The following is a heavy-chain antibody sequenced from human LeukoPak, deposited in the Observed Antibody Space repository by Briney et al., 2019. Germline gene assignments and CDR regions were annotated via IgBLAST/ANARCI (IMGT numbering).Heavy chain of an antibody. J-gene: IGHJ5*02. CDR1: GGSLSSYY. CDR3: ASSSAWRFDP. D-gene: IGHD3-22*01. V-gene: IGHV4-59*12. CDR2: IYYSGST. Sequence: SETLSLTCTVSGGSLSSYYWSWIRQPPGKGLEWIGYIYYSGSTNYNPSLKSRVTMSVDTSKNQFSLKLNSVTAADTAVYYCASSSAWRFDPWGQGTLVTVSS.